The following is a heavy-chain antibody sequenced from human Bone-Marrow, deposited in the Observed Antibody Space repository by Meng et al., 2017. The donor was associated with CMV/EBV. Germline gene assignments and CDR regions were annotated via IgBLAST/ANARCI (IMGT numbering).Heavy chain of an antibody. CDR1: GYTFTSYG. CDR2: ISVYNGNT. J-gene: IGHJ4*02. CDR3: ASDRFPGHSGGYPLGY. V-gene: IGHV1-18*01. Sequence: ASVKVSCKASGYTFTSYGISWVRQATGQGLEWMGWISVYNGNTNYAQKLQGRVTMTTDTSTSTAYKELRSLRSGDTAVYYCASDRFPGHSGGYPLGYWGQGMLVTVSS. D-gene: IGHD5-12*01.